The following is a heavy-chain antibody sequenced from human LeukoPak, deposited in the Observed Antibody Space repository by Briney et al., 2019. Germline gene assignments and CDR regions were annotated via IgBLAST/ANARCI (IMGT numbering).Heavy chain of an antibody. CDR3: ANDLGWIQLNLG. Sequence: GRSLRLSCAASGFIFSSYAMHWVRQAPGKGLQWVAVISYDGSNKYYADSVKGRYTISRDNSKNTLFLQMNSLRAEDTAVYYCANDLGWIQLNLGRGQGTLVTVSS. CDR2: ISYDGSNK. CDR1: GFIFSSYA. J-gene: IGHJ4*02. D-gene: IGHD5-18*01. V-gene: IGHV3-30*07.